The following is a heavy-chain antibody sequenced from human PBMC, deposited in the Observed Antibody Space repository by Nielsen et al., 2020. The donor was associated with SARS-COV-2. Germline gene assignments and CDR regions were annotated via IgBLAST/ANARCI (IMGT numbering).Heavy chain of an antibody. Sequence: GESLKISCAASGFTFSSYSMNWVRQAPGEGLEWVSSISSSSRYIYYADSVKGRFTISRDNAKNSLYLQMNSLRAEDTAVYYCARVPSRIVGATLYYYYYGMDVWGQGTTVTVSS. CDR1: GFTFSSYS. V-gene: IGHV3-21*01. CDR3: ARVPSRIVGATLYYYYYGMDV. D-gene: IGHD1-26*01. CDR2: ISSSSRYI. J-gene: IGHJ6*02.